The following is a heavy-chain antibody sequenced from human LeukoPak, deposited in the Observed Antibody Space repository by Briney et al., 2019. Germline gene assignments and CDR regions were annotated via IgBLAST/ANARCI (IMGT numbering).Heavy chain of an antibody. J-gene: IGHJ4*02. Sequence: TGGSLRLSCAASGFIFSSYGMHWVRQAPGRGLEWVARIWHDGSNDDYADSVKGRFTISRDNSKNMLYLQMNSLRAEDTAIYYCAKVTGDYYDTSGAFDYWGQGTLVTVSS. CDR3: AKVTGDYYDTSGAFDY. V-gene: IGHV3-33*06. CDR2: IWHDGSND. CDR1: GFIFSSYG. D-gene: IGHD3-22*01.